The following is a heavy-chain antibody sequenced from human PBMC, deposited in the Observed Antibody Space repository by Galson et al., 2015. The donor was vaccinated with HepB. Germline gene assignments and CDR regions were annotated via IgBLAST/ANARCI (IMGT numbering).Heavy chain of an antibody. J-gene: IGHJ4*02. D-gene: IGHD3-10*01. Sequence: ETLSLTCTVSGGSISSYYWSWIRQPPGKGLEWIGYIYYSGSTNYNPSLESRVTISVDTSKNQFSLKLTSVAAADTALYYCARGPGRGSGSCSFDYWGLGTLVTVSS. CDR2: IYYSGST. CDR3: ARGPGRGSGSCSFDY. V-gene: IGHV4-59*01. CDR1: GGSISSYY.